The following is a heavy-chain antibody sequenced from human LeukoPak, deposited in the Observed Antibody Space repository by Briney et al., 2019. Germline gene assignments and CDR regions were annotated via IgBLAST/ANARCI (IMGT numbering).Heavy chain of an antibody. CDR3: ATEYSSSWYYFDY. J-gene: IGHJ4*02. D-gene: IGHD6-13*01. CDR2: IKQDGSEK. V-gene: IGHV3-7*01. CDR1: GFTFSSYW. Sequence: GGSLRLSCAASGFTFSSYWMSWVRQAPGKGLEWVANIKQDGSEKYYVDSVKGRFPISRDNAKNSLYLQMNSLRAEDTAVYYFATEYSSSWYYFDYWGQGTLVTVSS.